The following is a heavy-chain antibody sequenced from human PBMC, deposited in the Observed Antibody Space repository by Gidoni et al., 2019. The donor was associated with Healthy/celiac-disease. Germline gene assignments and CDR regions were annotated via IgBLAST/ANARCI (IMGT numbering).Heavy chain of an antibody. V-gene: IGHV3-15*01. CDR3: TTEPGLVVVGTLGYYYYGMDV. Sequence: EVPLVASGGGLVKPGGSLRLSCAASGFTFRNDWRSWVSQAPGKGLEWVGRIKSKTDGGTTDYAAPVKGRFTISRDDSKNTLYLQMNSLKTEDTAVYYCTTEPGLVVVGTLGYYYYGMDVWGQGTTVTVSS. CDR2: IKSKTDGGTT. D-gene: IGHD3-22*01. CDR1: GFTFRNDW. J-gene: IGHJ6*02.